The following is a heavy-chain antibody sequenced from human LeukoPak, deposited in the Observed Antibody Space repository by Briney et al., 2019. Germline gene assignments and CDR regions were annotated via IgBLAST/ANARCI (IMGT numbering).Heavy chain of an antibody. CDR3: ARGRRYYYHYMDV. CDR1: GGSFSGYY. Sequence: SETLSLTCAVYGGSFSGYYWSWIRQPPGKGLEWIGEINHSGSTNYNPSLKSRVTISVDTSKNQFSLKLSSVTAADTAVYYCARGRRYYYHYMDVWGKGTTVTVSS. J-gene: IGHJ6*03. V-gene: IGHV4-34*01. CDR2: INHSGST.